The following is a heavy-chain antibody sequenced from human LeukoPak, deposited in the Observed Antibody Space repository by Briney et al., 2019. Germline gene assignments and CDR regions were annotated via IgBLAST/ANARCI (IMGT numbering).Heavy chain of an antibody. Sequence: ASVKVSCKASGYTFTGYYMHWVRQAPGQGLEWLGWINPNSGGTNYAQKFQGRVTMTRDTSISTAYMELSRLRSDDTAVYYCARGQSYDSSGYYPLLPWGQGTLVTVSS. V-gene: IGHV1-2*02. CDR3: ARGQSYDSSGYYPLLP. CDR2: INPNSGGT. J-gene: IGHJ4*02. CDR1: GYTFTGYY. D-gene: IGHD3-22*01.